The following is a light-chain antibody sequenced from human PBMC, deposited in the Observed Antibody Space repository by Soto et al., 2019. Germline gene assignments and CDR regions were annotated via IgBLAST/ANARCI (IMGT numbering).Light chain of an antibody. V-gene: IGLV2-8*01. Sequence: ALTQPPSASGSPGQSVTISCTGTSSDVGGYNYVSWYQQHPGKAPKLMIYEVSKRPSGVPDRFSGSKSGNTASLTVSGLQAEDEADYYCSSYAGSNNLGVFGTGTKSPS. CDR1: SSDVGGYNY. J-gene: IGLJ1*01. CDR2: EVS. CDR3: SSYAGSNNLGV.